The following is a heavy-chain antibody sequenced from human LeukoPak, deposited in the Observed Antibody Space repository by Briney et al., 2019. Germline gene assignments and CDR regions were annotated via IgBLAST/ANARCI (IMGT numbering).Heavy chain of an antibody. V-gene: IGHV1-3*03. J-gene: IGHJ2*01. Sequence: GASVKVSCKASGYTFTSYAMHWVRQAPGQRLEWMGWINAGNGNTKYSQEFQGRVTITRDTTASTAYMELRSLRSEDMAVYYCARGVGTTVVTDYWYFDLWGRGTLVTASS. CDR2: INAGNGNT. CDR3: ARGVGTTVVTDYWYFDL. CDR1: GYTFTSYA. D-gene: IGHD4-23*01.